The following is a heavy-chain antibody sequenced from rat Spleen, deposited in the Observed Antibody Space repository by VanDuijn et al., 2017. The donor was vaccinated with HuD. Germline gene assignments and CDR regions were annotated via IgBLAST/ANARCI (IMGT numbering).Heavy chain of an antibody. CDR3: ARLGYGGYDYFDY. CDR1: GFTFSNYW. D-gene: IGHD1-11*01. Sequence: EVQLVETGGGLVQPGRSLRLSCVASGFTFSNYWMYWVRQAPGKGLEWVSSISSDAVFSYYPDSVKGRFTISRDNAENTVYLQMNSLRSEDSATYYCARLGYGGYDYFDYWGQGVMVTVSS. V-gene: IGHV5-58*01. J-gene: IGHJ2*01. CDR2: ISSDAVFS.